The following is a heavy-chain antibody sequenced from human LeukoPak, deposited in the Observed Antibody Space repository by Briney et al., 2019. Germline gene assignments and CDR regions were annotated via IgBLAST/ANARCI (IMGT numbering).Heavy chain of an antibody. V-gene: IGHV3-23*01. D-gene: IGHD2-15*01. CDR3: AKDLALRDIVVVVAATGSPIDY. CDR2: ISGSGGST. Sequence: GGSLRLSCAASGFTFSSYAMSWVRRAPGKGLEWVSAISGSGGSTYYADSVKGRFTISRDNSKNTLYLQMNSLRAEDTAVYYCAKDLALRDIVVVVAATGSPIDYWGQGTLVTVSS. CDR1: GFTFSSYA. J-gene: IGHJ4*02.